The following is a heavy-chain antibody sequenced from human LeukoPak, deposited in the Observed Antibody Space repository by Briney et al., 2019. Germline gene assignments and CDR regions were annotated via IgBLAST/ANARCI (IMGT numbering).Heavy chain of an antibody. CDR3: ARDRRLLHDWFDP. J-gene: IGHJ5*02. V-gene: IGHV4-38-2*02. CDR1: GYSISSGYY. Sequence: SETLSLTCTVSGYSISSGYYWGWIRQPPGKGLEWIGSIYHSGSTYYNPSLKSRVTISVDTSKNQFSLKLSSVTAADTAVYYCARDRRLLHDWFDPWGQGTLVTVSS. D-gene: IGHD1-26*01. CDR2: IYHSGST.